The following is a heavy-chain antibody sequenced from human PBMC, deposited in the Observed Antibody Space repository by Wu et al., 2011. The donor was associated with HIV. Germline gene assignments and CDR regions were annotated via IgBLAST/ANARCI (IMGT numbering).Heavy chain of an antibody. CDR1: GSTFSGYA. D-gene: IGHD2-2*01. Sequence: QVQLVQSGAEVKKAGSSVKVSCKASGSTFSGYAVSWVRQAPGQGLEWMGGILPMFGSTNYARKFQGRVTITADKSATTVYLELRSLRSEDTAMYYCARSGVSAEYYFYYMNAWGKGTTVTVSS. J-gene: IGHJ6*03. CDR3: ARSGVSAEYYFYYMNA. V-gene: IGHV1-69*14. CDR2: ILPMFGST.